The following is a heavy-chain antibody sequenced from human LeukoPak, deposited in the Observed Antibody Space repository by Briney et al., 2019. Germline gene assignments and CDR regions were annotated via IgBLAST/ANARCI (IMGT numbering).Heavy chain of an antibody. CDR2: ISYNGSNK. Sequence: PGGSLRLSCAASGFTFSNYGMHWVRQAPGKGLEWVAVISYNGSNKHYADSVKGRFAISRDNSKNTLYLQMNSLRVEDTAVYYCARVPYSGYHFDYWGQGTLVTVSS. CDR3: ARVPYSGYHFDY. V-gene: IGHV3-30*03. D-gene: IGHD1-26*01. CDR1: GFTFSNYG. J-gene: IGHJ4*02.